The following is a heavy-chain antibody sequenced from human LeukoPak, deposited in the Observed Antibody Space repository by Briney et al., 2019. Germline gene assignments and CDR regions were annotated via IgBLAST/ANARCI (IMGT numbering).Heavy chain of an antibody. D-gene: IGHD3-10*01. J-gene: IGHJ4*02. V-gene: IGHV5-51*01. CDR2: IYPGDSDA. CDR1: GYSFTNYW. Sequence: GESLKISCKGSGYSFTNYWIGWVRQMPGKGLEWMGIIYPGDSDARYSPSFQGQVTISADKSISTAYLQWSSLKASDTAIYYCAREGDSRGRPHWGQGTLVTVSS. CDR3: AREGDSRGRPH.